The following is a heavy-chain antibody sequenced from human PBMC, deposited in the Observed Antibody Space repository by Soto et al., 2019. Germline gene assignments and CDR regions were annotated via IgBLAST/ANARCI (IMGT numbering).Heavy chain of an antibody. V-gene: IGHV1-46*01. J-gene: IGHJ6*02. Sequence: QVQLVQSGAEVKKPGASVKVSCKASGYTFTSYYMHWVRQAPGQGLEWMGIINPSGGSTSYAQKFRGRVTRTRDTSTSTVYMERSSLRSEDTAVDYCARVGVGGSYSSPNYYDDGMDVWGQGTTVTVSS. D-gene: IGHD1-26*01. CDR2: INPSGGST. CDR3: ARVGVGGSYSSPNYYDDGMDV. CDR1: GYTFTSYY.